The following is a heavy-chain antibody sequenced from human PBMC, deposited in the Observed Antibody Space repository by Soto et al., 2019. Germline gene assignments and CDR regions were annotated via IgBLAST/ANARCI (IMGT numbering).Heavy chain of an antibody. J-gene: IGHJ6*02. CDR2: ISYDGSNK. D-gene: IGHD2-2*02. Sequence: GGSLRLSCAASGFTFSSYAMHWVRQAPGKGLEWVAVISYDGSNKYYADSVKGRFTISRDNSKNTLYPQMNSLRAEDTAVYYCARDQDGYCSSTSCYTGFSQYYGMDVWGQGTTVTVSS. CDR3: ARDQDGYCSSTSCYTGFSQYYGMDV. CDR1: GFTFSSYA. V-gene: IGHV3-30-3*01.